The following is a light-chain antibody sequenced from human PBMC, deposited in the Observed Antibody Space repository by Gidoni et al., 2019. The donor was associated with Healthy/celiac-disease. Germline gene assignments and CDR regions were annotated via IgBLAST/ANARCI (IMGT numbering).Light chain of an antibody. V-gene: IGLV3-9*01. J-gene: IGLJ2*01. Sequence: SYELTPPLSVSVALGQTARITCGGNNIGSKNVHGYQQKPGQAPVLVIYRDRNRPSGIPERFSGSNSGNTATLTISRAQAGDEADYYCQVWDSSTGVVFGGGTKLTVL. CDR1: NIGSKN. CDR3: QVWDSSTGVV. CDR2: RDR.